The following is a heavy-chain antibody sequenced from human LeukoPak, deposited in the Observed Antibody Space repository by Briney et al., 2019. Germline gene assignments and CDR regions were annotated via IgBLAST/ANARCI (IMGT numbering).Heavy chain of an antibody. V-gene: IGHV3-53*01. Sequence: GGSLRLFCVASGIDISYHYVGWVRQAPGKGLEWVSVIHTGGTTHYADSVKGRFTVSKDTSNNTVFLQMNSLRVEDTAVYFCARVWFGYFFQWGQGALVTVSS. CDR1: GIDISYHY. CDR3: ARVWFGYFFQ. J-gene: IGHJ4*02. CDR2: IHTGGTT. D-gene: IGHD3-10*01.